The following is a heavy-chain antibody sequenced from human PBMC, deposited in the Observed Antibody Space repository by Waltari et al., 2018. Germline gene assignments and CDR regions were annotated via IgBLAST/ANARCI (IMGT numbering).Heavy chain of an antibody. J-gene: IGHJ6*02. CDR2: IIPIVGTA. CDR1: GGTFSSYA. CDR3: ARDLLYIGGNYFYSGLDV. Sequence: QVQLVQSGAEVKKPGSSVKVSCKASGGTFSSYAISWVRQAPGQGLEWMGEIIPIVGTANYAKKFQGRVTITADESTSTAYMELSSLRSEDTAVYYCARDLLYIGGNYFYSGLDVWGQGTTVTVSS. D-gene: IGHD1-26*01. V-gene: IGHV1-69*01.